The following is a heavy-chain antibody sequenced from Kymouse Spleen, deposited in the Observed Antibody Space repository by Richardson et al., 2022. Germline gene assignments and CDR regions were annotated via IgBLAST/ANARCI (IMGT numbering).Heavy chain of an antibody. V-gene: IGHV3-9*01. CDR1: GFTFDDYA. D-gene: IGHD6-13*01. CDR3: AKDGYSSSFGVFFDY. J-gene: IGHJ4*02. CDR2: ISWNSGSI. Sequence: EVQLVESGGGLVQPGRSLRLSCAASGFTFDDYAMHWVRQAPGKGLEWVSGISWNSGSIGYADSVKGRFTISRDNAKNSLYLQMNSLRAEDTALYYCAKDGYSSSFGVFFDYWGQGTLVTVSS.